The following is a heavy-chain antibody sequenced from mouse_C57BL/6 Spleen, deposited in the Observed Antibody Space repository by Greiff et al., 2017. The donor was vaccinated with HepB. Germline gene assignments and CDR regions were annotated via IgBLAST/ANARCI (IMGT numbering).Heavy chain of an antibody. CDR1: GYTFTSYG. CDR3: ASRELNYCNPFAY. V-gene: IGHV1-81*01. J-gene: IGHJ3*01. Sequence: VQLQQSGAELARPGASVKLSCKASGYTFTSYGISWVKQRPGQGLEWIGEIYPRSGNTYYNEKFKGKATLTADKSSSTAYMELRSLTSEDSAVYFCASRELNYCNPFAYWGQGTLVTVSA. D-gene: IGHD2-1*01. CDR2: IYPRSGNT.